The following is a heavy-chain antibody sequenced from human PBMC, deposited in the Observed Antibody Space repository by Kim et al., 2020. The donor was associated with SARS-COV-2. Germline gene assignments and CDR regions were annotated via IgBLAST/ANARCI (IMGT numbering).Heavy chain of an antibody. J-gene: IGHJ6*02. CDR1: GGSFSGYY. D-gene: IGHD3-9*01. CDR2: INHSGST. V-gene: IGHV4-34*01. CDR3: ARAVLRYFGSYYGMDV. Sequence: SETLSLTCAVYGGSFSGYYWSWIRQPPGKGLEWIGEINHSGSTNYNPSLKSRVTISVDTSKNQFSLKLSSVTAADTAVYYCARAVLRYFGSYYGMDVWGQGTTVTVSS.